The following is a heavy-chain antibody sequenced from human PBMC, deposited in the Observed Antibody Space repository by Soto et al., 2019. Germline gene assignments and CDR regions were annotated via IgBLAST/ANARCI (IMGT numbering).Heavy chain of an antibody. CDR2: IYSGGST. J-gene: IGHJ3*02. D-gene: IGHD3-10*01. V-gene: IGHV3-66*01. CDR3: ARVRLWFGESAAFDI. Sequence: EVQLVESGGGLVQPGGSLRLSCAASGFTVSSNYMSWVRQAPGKGLEWVSVIYSGGSTYYADSVKGRFTISRDNSKNTMYPQMNSLRAEDTAVYYCARVRLWFGESAAFDIWGQGTMVTVSS. CDR1: GFTVSSNY.